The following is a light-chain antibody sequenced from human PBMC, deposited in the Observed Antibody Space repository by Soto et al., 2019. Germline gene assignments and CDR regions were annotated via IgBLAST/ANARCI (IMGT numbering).Light chain of an antibody. CDR2: KAS. Sequence: DIQMTQSPSPVSGSLGDRFTITCLASQTISSWLAWYQQKPGKAPKLLIYKASTLKSGVPSRFSGSGSGTEFTLTISSLQPDDFATYYCQHYNSYSEAFGQGTKVDIK. CDR1: QTISSW. V-gene: IGKV1-5*03. J-gene: IGKJ1*01. CDR3: QHYNSYSEA.